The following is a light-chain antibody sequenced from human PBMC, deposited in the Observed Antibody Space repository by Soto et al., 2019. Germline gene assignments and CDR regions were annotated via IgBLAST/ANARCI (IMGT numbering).Light chain of an antibody. CDR2: AAS. CDR1: QDIGNF. J-gene: IGKJ1*01. Sequence: DIQMTQSPSSLSASVGDRVTITCRASQDIGNFLAWYQQKPGKVPKLLIYAASTLQSGVPSRFSGSGSGTDFTLTISSLQSEDFAVYYCQQYNNWPPKFGQGTKVDIK. V-gene: IGKV1-27*01. CDR3: QQYNNWPPK.